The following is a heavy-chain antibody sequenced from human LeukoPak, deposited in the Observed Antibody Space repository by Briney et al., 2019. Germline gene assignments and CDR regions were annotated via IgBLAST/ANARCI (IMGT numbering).Heavy chain of an antibody. V-gene: IGHV3-21*01. J-gene: IGHJ3*02. CDR2: ISSSSSYI. Sequence: GGSLRLSCAASGFTLSGYSMNWVRQAPGKGLEWVSSISSSSSYIYYADSVKGRFTISRDNAKNSLYLQMNSLRAEDTAVYYCARVEAPHDAFDIWGQGAMVTVSS. CDR1: GFTLSGYS. CDR3: ARVEAPHDAFDI.